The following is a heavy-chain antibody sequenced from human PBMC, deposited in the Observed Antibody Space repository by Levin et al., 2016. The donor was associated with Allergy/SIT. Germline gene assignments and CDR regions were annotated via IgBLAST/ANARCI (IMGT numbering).Heavy chain of an antibody. J-gene: IGHJ4*02. Sequence: ASVKVSCKASGYTFTSYGISWVRQAPGQGLEWMGWISAYNGNTNYAQKLQGRVTMTTDTSTSTAYMELRSLRSDDTAVYYCARDVMLSVVTAIPAGDYWGQGTLVTVSS. D-gene: IGHD2-21*02. CDR3: ARDVMLSVVTAIPAGDY. V-gene: IGHV1-18*01. CDR2: ISAYNGNT. CDR1: GYTFTSYG.